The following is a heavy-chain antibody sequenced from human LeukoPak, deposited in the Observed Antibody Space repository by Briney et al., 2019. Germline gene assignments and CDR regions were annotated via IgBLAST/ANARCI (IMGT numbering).Heavy chain of an antibody. J-gene: IGHJ4*02. CDR1: GDSISSHS. CDR2: IYYSGST. D-gene: IGHD3-10*01. CDR3: AGVRVLLWFGEFDY. V-gene: IGHV4-59*11. Sequence: PSETLSLTCTVSGDSISSHSWSWIRQPPGKDLDGIGYIYYSGSTNYNPSLKSRVTISVDTSKNQFSLKLSSVTAADTAVYYCAGVRVLLWFGEFDYWGQGTLVTVSS.